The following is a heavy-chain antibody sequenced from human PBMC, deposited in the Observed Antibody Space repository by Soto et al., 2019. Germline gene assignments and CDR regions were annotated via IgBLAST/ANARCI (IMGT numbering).Heavy chain of an antibody. CDR3: ARDIVVVPAAMATYINAFDI. CDR1: GGSFSGYY. D-gene: IGHD2-2*01. V-gene: IGHV4-34*01. CDR2: INHSGST. J-gene: IGHJ3*02. Sequence: SETLSLTCAVYGGSFSGYYWSWIRQPPGKGLEWIGEINHSGSTNYNPSLKSRVTISVDTSKNQFSLKLSSVTAADTAVYYCARDIVVVPAAMATYINAFDIWGQGTMVTVSS.